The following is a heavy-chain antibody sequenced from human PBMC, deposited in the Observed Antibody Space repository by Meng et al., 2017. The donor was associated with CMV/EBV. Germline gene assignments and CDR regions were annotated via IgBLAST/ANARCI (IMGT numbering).Heavy chain of an antibody. CDR2: IIPSSGST. CDR3: ARDYGDYVFDY. J-gene: IGHJ4*02. V-gene: IGHV1-46*01. Sequence: ASVKVSCKTSGYTFTRFHMHWVRRAPGQGLEWMGKIIPSSGSTTYAPRFQGRVTMTRDTSTSTVYMELNSLRSEDTAVYSCARDYGDYVFDYWGQGTLVTVSS. CDR1: GYTFTRFH. D-gene: IGHD4-17*01.